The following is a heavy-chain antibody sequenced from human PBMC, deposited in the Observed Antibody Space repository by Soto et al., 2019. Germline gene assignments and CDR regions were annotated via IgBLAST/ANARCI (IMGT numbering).Heavy chain of an antibody. J-gene: IGHJ6*02. Sequence: QVQLVQSGTEVKKPGASVKVSCKASGYTFTSYDINWVRQATGQGLEWMGWMNPNSGNTGYAQKFQGRVTMTRNTPISTAYMELSSLKSEDTAVNYCARETTGTTSMDVWGQGTTVTVSS. CDR2: MNPNSGNT. CDR3: ARETTGTTSMDV. V-gene: IGHV1-8*01. D-gene: IGHD1-1*01. CDR1: GYTFTSYD.